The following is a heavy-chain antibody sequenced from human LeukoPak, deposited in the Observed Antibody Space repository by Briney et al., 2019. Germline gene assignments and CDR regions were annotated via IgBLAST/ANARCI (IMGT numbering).Heavy chain of an antibody. D-gene: IGHD3-9*01. CDR2: IYYSGST. V-gene: IGHV4-59*01. J-gene: IGHJ6*02. Sequence: MTSETLSLTCTVSDGSISSYYWSWIRQPPGKGLEWIGYIYYSGSTNYNPSLKSRVTISVDTSKNQFSLKLSSVTAADTAVYYCARDRAYDILTGYRYFYGMDVWGQGTTVTVSS. CDR3: ARDRAYDILTGYRYFYGMDV. CDR1: DGSISSYY.